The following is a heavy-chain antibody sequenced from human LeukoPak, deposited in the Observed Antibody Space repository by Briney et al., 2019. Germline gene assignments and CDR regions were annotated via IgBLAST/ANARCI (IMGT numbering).Heavy chain of an antibody. CDR2: IYSTGNT. J-gene: IGHJ4*02. D-gene: IGHD6-13*01. Sequence: PSETLSLTCSVSGGSISGEGYYWGWIRQPPGKGLEWIGSIYSTGNTYYNPSLKSRVTISADMSKNHFSLKLSSVTAADTAVYYCARAPGAAPNDYWGQGTLVTVSS. CDR3: ARAPGAAPNDY. V-gene: IGHV4-39*02. CDR1: GGSISGEGYY.